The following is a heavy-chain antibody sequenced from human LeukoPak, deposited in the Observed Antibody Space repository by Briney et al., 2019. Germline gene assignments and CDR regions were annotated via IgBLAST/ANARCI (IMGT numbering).Heavy chain of an antibody. CDR1: GYSFTSYW. CDR3: ARVSMVATNASYYYCYYMDV. D-gene: IGHD5-12*01. Sequence: GESLKISCKGSGYSFTSYWIGWVRQMPGKGLEWMGIIYPGDSDTRYSPSFQGQVTISADKSISTAYLQWSSLKASDTAMYYCARVSMVATNASYYYCYYMDVWGKGTTVTISS. CDR2: IYPGDSDT. J-gene: IGHJ6*03. V-gene: IGHV5-51*01.